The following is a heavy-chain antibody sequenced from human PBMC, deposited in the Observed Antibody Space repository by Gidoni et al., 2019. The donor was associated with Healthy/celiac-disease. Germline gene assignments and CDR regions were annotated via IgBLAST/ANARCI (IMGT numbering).Heavy chain of an antibody. CDR2: ISYDGSNK. CDR1: GFTFSSYG. V-gene: IGHV3-30*18. D-gene: IGHD3-3*01. Sequence: QVQLVESGGGVVQPGRSLRLSCAAFGFTFSSYGMHWVRQAPGKGLEWVAVISYDGSNKYYADSVKGRFTISRDNSKNTLYLQMNSLRAEDTAVYYCAKGLLRFLEWSSFDYWGQGTLVTVSS. CDR3: AKGLLRFLEWSSFDY. J-gene: IGHJ4*02.